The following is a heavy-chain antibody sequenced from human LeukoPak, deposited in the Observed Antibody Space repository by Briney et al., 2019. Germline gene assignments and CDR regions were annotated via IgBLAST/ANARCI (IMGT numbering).Heavy chain of an antibody. CDR1: GGSINSADYY. D-gene: IGHD1-26*01. CDR2: INYSGST. CDR3: ARTGVGATFLDY. J-gene: IGHJ4*02. V-gene: IGHV4-31*02. Sequence: SETLSLTCTVSGGSINSADYYWSWIRQHPGMGLEWIGYINYSGSTYYNPSLKSRLTISVDTSKNQFSLKLSSVTAADTAVYYCARTGVGATFLDYWGQGTLVTVSS.